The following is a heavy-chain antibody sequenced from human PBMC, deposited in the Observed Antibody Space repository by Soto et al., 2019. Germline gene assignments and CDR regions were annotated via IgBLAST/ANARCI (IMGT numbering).Heavy chain of an antibody. CDR2: ISGSGGST. Sequence: EVQLLESGGGLVQPGGSLRLSCAASGFTFSSYAMSWVRQAPGKGLEWVSAISGSGGSTYYADSVKGRFTISRDNSKNTLYLQMNSLRAEDTAVYYCAKDLDQSLYSRGWYYCDYWGQGTLVTVSS. V-gene: IGHV3-23*01. D-gene: IGHD6-19*01. CDR1: GFTFSSYA. CDR3: AKDLDQSLYSRGWYYCDY. J-gene: IGHJ4*02.